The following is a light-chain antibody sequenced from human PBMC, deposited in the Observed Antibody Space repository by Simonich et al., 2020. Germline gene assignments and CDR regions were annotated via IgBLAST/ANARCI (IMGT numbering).Light chain of an antibody. J-gene: IGLJ2*01. V-gene: IGLV2-14*03. CDR1: SRDVGGYNY. CDR3: SSYTSSSTLV. CDR2: DVR. Sequence: QSALTQPASVSGSPGQSITISCTGTSRDVGGYNYFSWYQQHPVKAPKLMIYDVRNRPSGVSNRFSGSKSGNTASLTISGLQAEDEADYYCSSYTSSSTLVFGGGTKLTVL.